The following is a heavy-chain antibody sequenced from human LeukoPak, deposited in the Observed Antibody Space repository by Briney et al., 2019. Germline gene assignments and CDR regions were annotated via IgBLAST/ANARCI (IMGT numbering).Heavy chain of an antibody. CDR1: GFTFSNYN. CDR3: ARDYDILTGGFDY. J-gene: IGHJ4*02. CDR2: ISSSSTYI. V-gene: IGHV3-21*01. D-gene: IGHD3-9*01. Sequence: GGTLRLSCAASGFTFSNYNMNWVRQAPGPALEWVSSISSSSTYIYYADSVKGRFTISRANAKNSLYLRMNSLRAEDTAVYYCARDYDILTGGFDYWGQGTLVTVSS.